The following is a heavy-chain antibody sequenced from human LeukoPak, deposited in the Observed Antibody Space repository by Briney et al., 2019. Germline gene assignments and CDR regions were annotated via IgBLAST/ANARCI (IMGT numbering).Heavy chain of an antibody. CDR1: GGSFSGYY. V-gene: IGHV4-34*01. D-gene: IGHD3-16*02. CDR3: ARSYPNDYVWGSYRPNWFDP. J-gene: IGHJ5*02. Sequence: SETLSLTCAVYGGSFSGYYWSWIRQPPGKGLEWIGEINHSGSTNYNPSLKSRVTISVDTSKNQFSLKLSSVTAADAAVYYCARSYPNDYVWGSYRPNWFDPWGQGTPVTVSS. CDR2: INHSGST.